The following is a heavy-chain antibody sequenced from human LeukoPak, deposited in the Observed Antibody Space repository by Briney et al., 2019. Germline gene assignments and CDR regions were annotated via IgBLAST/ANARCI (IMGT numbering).Heavy chain of an antibody. CDR3: ARRTPQPRPKLVVLVAGTRGDWFDP. CDR2: INHSGST. CDR1: GGSFSGYY. J-gene: IGHJ5*02. Sequence: SETLSLTCAVYGGSFSGYYWSWIRQPPGKGLEWIGEINHSGSTNYNPSLKSRVTISVDTSKNQFSLKLSSLTAADTAVYYCARRTPQPRPKLVVLVAGTRGDWFDPWGQGTLVTVSS. V-gene: IGHV4-34*01. D-gene: IGHD6-19*01.